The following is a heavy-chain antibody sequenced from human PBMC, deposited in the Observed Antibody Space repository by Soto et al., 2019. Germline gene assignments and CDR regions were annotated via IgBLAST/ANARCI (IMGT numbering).Heavy chain of an antibody. CDR2: IWYDGSNK. Sequence: QVQLVESGGGVVQPGRSLRLSCAASGFTFSSYGMHRVRQAPGKGLEWVAVIWYDGSNKYYADSVKGRFTISRDNSKNTLYLQMNSLRAEDTAVYYCAIYYYDSSGYVHYWGQGTLVTVSS. D-gene: IGHD3-22*01. J-gene: IGHJ4*02. CDR1: GFTFSSYG. V-gene: IGHV3-33*01. CDR3: AIYYYDSSGYVHY.